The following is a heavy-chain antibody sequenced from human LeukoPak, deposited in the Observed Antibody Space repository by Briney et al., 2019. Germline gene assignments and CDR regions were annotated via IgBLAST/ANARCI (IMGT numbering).Heavy chain of an antibody. CDR2: ISPNNGNT. D-gene: IGHD6-13*01. Sequence: ASMKVSCKASGYTFTTSSITWVRQAPGQRPEWMGWISPNNGNTQYAQNVQGRVTLTTDTSTSTAYMELKTLTSDDTAVYFCTRVRDSGNWWGAFDIWGQGTMVTVSS. CDR3: TRVRDSGNWWGAFDI. CDR1: GYTFTTSS. J-gene: IGHJ3*02. V-gene: IGHV1-18*04.